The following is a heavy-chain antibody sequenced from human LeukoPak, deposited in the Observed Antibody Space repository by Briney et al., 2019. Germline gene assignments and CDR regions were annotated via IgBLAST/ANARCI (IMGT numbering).Heavy chain of an antibody. V-gene: IGHV3-7*01. CDR1: DFTFSDHW. J-gene: IGHJ3*02. Sequence: PGGSLTLSCAASDFTFSDHWMSWVRQAPGKGLEWVANIKQDGSEKYYVDSVKGRFTISRDNAKNSLYLQMNSLRAEDTAVYYCARAGGWPAFDIWGQGTMVTVSS. CDR2: IKQDGSEK. D-gene: IGHD2-15*01. CDR3: ARAGGWPAFDI.